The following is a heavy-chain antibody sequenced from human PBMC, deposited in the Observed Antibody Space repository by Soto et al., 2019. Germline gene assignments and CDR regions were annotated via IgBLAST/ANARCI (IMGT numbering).Heavy chain of an antibody. CDR3: ARDIVVVVAANRGVGWFDP. Sequence: GGSLRLSCVASGFTFENYAMSWVRQAPGKGLEWVSSISSSSSYIYYADSVKGRFTISSDNAKNSLYLQMNSLRAEDTAVYYCARDIVVVVAANRGVGWFDPWGQRTLVTVSS. V-gene: IGHV3-21*01. CDR2: ISSSSSYI. CDR1: GFTFENYA. D-gene: IGHD2-15*01. J-gene: IGHJ5*02.